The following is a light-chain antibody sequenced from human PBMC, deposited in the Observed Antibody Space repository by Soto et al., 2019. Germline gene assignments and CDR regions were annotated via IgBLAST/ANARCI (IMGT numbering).Light chain of an antibody. V-gene: IGLV2-14*03. CDR3: CSFTSSSTYV. CDR2: DVS. CDR1: SSDVGGYNY. J-gene: IGLJ1*01. Sequence: QSALTQPASVSGSPGQSITISCTGTSSDVGGYNYVSWFQHHPGKAPKLMIYDVSNRPSGVSDRFSGSKSGNTASLTISGLQAEDEADYYCCSFTSSSTYVFGTGTKLTVL.